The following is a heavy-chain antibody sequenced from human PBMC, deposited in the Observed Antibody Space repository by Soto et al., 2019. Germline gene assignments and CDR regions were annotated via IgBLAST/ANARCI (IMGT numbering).Heavy chain of an antibody. D-gene: IGHD6-19*01. Sequence: GGSLRLSCAASGFIFSSYNMNWVRQAPGKGLGWVSSISSGSTYIDYADSVKGRFTISRDNAENSLYLQMNRLRDEDTPVYYCARIPVAGTGADYWGQGTLVTVS. V-gene: IGHV3-21*06. J-gene: IGHJ4*02. CDR1: GFIFSSYN. CDR2: ISSGSTYI. CDR3: ARIPVAGTGADY.